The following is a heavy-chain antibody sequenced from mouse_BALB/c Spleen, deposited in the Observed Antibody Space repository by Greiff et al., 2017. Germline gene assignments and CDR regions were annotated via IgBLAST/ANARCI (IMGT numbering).Heavy chain of an antibody. CDR2: INSNGGST. Sequence: EVQLVESGGGLVQPGGSLKLSCAASGFTFSSYGMSWVRQTPDKRLELVATINSNGGSTYYPDSVKGRFTISRDNAKNTLYLQMSSLKSEDTAMYYCAREHDYDPAYYAMDYWGQGTSVTVSS. V-gene: IGHV5-6-3*01. D-gene: IGHD2-4*01. J-gene: IGHJ4*01. CDR3: AREHDYDPAYYAMDY. CDR1: GFTFSSYG.